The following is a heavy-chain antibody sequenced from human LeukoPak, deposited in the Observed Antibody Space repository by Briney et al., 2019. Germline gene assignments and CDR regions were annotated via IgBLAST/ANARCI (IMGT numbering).Heavy chain of an antibody. CDR3: ARHGYYVFDY. V-gene: IGHV3-7*01. J-gene: IGHJ4*02. Sequence: GGSLRLSCAGSGFTFSSHWMGWVRQAPGKGLEWLANIKEDGHEKYYVDSVQGRFTISRDNAKNSLFLQMDSLRAEDTAVYFCARHGYYVFDYRGQGTLVTVSS. CDR2: IKEDGHEK. CDR1: GFTFSSHW. D-gene: IGHD4-17*01.